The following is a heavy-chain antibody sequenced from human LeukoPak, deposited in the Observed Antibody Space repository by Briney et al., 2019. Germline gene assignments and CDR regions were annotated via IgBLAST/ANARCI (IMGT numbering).Heavy chain of an antibody. Sequence: ASVKVSCKASGGTFSSYAISWVRQAPGQGLEWMGWISAYNGNTNYAQKLQGRVTMTTDTSTSTAYMELRSLRSDDTAVYYCARDRSGSLYFDYWGQGTLVTVSS. CDR3: ARDRSGSLYFDY. D-gene: IGHD1-26*01. CDR1: GGTFSSYA. V-gene: IGHV1-18*01. CDR2: ISAYNGNT. J-gene: IGHJ4*02.